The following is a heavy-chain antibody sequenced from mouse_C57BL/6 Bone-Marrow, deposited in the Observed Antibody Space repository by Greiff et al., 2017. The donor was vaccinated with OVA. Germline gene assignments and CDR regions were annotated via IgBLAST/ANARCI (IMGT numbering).Heavy chain of an antibody. J-gene: IGHJ4*01. CDR2: INPDSSTI. D-gene: IGHD2-4*01. CDR1: GIDFSRYW. Sequence: EVKLMESGGGLVQPGGSLKLSCAASGIDFSRYWMSWVRRAPGKGLEWIGEINPDSSTINYAPSLKDKFIISRDNAKNTLYLQMSKVRSEDTALYYWERRRAYDYDGDAMENGGKGNSVTVSP. V-gene: IGHV4-1*01. CDR3: ERRRAYDYDGDAMEN.